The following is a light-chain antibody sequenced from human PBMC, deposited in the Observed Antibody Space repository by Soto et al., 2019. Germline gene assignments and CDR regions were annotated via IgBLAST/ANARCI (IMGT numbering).Light chain of an antibody. Sequence: DIQMTQFPSTLSASIGDTITITFRASQSVSGWLAWYQQKPGKAPKLLIYDVSSLRRGVPSRFSGSGSGTEFTLTIVSLQADDFATYYCQQYESYSATFGQGTKVDIK. CDR3: QQYESYSAT. CDR1: QSVSGW. V-gene: IGKV1-5*01. J-gene: IGKJ1*01. CDR2: DVS.